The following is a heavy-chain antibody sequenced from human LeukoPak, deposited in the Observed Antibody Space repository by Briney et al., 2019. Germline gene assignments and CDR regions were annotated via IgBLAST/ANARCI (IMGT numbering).Heavy chain of an antibody. CDR2: IYYSGST. CDR3: ALYSSSWYYFDY. J-gene: IGHJ4*02. D-gene: IGHD6-13*01. CDR1: GGSISSYY. Sequence: SETLSLTCTVSGGSISSYYWSWIRQPPGKGLEWIGYIYYSGSTNYNPSLKSRVTISVDTSKNQFSLKLSSVTAADTAVYYCALYSSSWYYFDYWGQGTLVTVSS. V-gene: IGHV4-59*12.